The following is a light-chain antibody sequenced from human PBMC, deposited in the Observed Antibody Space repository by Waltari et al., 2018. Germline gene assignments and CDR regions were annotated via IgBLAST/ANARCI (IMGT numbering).Light chain of an antibody. CDR2: ENR. Sequence: QSVLTQPPSVSGAPGLRVTISCTGTSSNFGAGYDVHWYQHLPGRAPKLLIKENRTRPSWVPDPFSGSKAGTVASLAIAGLQPEDEADYYCQSLDTGLGGSVFGTGTKVSVL. J-gene: IGLJ1*01. V-gene: IGLV1-40*01. CDR3: QSLDTGLGGSV. CDR1: SSNFGAGYD.